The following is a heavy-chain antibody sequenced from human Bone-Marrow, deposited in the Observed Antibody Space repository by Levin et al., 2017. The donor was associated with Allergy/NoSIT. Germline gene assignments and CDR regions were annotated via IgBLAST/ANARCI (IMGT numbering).Heavy chain of an antibody. Sequence: ASVKVSCKGSGYSFTSYWIGWVRQMPGKGLEWMGIIYPGDSDTRYSPSFQGQVTISADKSISTAYLQWSSLKASDTAMYYCARQSPSSDDAFDIWGQGTMVTVSS. CDR2: IYPGDSDT. CDR3: ARQSPSSDDAFDI. J-gene: IGHJ3*02. D-gene: IGHD2-15*01. V-gene: IGHV5-51*01. CDR1: GYSFTSYW.